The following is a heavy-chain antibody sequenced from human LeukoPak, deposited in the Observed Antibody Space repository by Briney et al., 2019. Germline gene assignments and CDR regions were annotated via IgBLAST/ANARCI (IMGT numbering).Heavy chain of an antibody. CDR1: GYSISSGYY. Sequence: PSETLSLTCAVSGYSISSGYYWGWIRQPSGKGLEWIGSIYHSGSTYYNPSLKSRVTISVDTSKNQFSLKLSSVTAADTAVYYCARDRGGRLLWFGEYNWFDPWGQGTLVTVSS. V-gene: IGHV4-38-2*02. D-gene: IGHD3-10*01. J-gene: IGHJ5*02. CDR3: ARDRGGRLLWFGEYNWFDP. CDR2: IYHSGST.